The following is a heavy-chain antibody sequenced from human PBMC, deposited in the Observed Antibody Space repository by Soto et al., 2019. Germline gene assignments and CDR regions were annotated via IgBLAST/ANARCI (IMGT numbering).Heavy chain of an antibody. V-gene: IGHV5-51*01. CDR2: IYPGDSDT. CDR1: GYSFTSYW. CDR3: ARHCIAAAGTKYYYYMDV. D-gene: IGHD6-13*01. J-gene: IGHJ6*03. Sequence: GESLKISCKGSGYSFTSYWIGWVRQMPGKGLEWMGIIYPGDSDTRYSPSFQGQVTISADKSISTAYLQWSSLKASDTAMYYCARHCIAAAGTKYYYYMDVWGKGTTVTVSS.